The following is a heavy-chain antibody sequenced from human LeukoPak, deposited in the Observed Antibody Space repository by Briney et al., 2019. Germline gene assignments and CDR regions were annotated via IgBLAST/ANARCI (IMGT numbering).Heavy chain of an antibody. Sequence: ASVKVSCKASGYTFTSYYMHWVRQAPGQGLEWMGIINPSGGSTSYAQKFQGRVTMTRDTSTSTVYMELGSLRSEDTAVYYCARDQPPSSVAAAGIGEEFDYWGQGTLVTVSS. CDR3: ARDQPPSSVAAAGIGEEFDY. CDR1: GYTFTSYY. V-gene: IGHV1-46*01. J-gene: IGHJ4*02. CDR2: INPSGGST. D-gene: IGHD6-13*01.